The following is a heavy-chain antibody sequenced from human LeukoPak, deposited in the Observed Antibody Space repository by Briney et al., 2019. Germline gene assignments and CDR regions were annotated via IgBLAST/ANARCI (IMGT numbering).Heavy chain of an antibody. D-gene: IGHD1-26*01. CDR3: ARYSGSYSTLKFDY. CDR2: ISGYSGNT. Sequence: ASVKVSCKASGYTFTSYGISWMRQAPGQGLEWMGWISGYSGNTNYAQKLQGRVTMTTDTSTSTAYMELRSLRSDDTAVYYCARYSGSYSTLKFDYWGQGALVTVSS. V-gene: IGHV1-18*01. CDR1: GYTFTSYG. J-gene: IGHJ4*02.